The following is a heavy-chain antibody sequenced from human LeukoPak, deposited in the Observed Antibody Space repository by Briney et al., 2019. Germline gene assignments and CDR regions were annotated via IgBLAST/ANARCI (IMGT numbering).Heavy chain of an antibody. V-gene: IGHV4-59*01. Sequence: PSETLSLTCTVSGGSISSYYWSWIRQPPGKGLEWIGYIYYSGSTNYNPSLKSRVTISVDTSKNQFSLKLSSVTAADTAVYYCARLSGYDFEYWGQGTLVTVSS. CDR1: GGSISSYY. J-gene: IGHJ4*02. CDR3: ARLSGYDFEY. D-gene: IGHD5-12*01. CDR2: IYYSGST.